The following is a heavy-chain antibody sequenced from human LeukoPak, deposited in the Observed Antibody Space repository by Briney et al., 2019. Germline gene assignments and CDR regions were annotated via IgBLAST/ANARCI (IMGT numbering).Heavy chain of an antibody. CDR1: GFIFNNYG. CDR2: IWYDGSNK. J-gene: IGHJ4*02. Sequence: GRSLRLSCAASGFIFNNYGMYWVRQAPGKGLEWVAVIWYDGSNKYYADSVKGRFTITRDNSTNTVYLQMNSLRVEDTAVYYCARVYFVGGYNYSPPDYWGQGTLVTVSS. CDR3: ARVYFVGGYNYSPPDY. D-gene: IGHD3-22*01. V-gene: IGHV3-33*07.